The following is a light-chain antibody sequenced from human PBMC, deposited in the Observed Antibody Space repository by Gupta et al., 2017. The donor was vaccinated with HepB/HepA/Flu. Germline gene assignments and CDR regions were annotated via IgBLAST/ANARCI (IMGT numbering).Light chain of an antibody. V-gene: IGKV3-15*01. CDR1: QSVTSN. CDR3: QQYNNWPPA. Sequence: EIVMTQSPATLSVSPGERVTLSCRASQSVTSNLVWYQQKPGQAPRPLIYDASTRATGIPARFSGSGSGTEFTLTIFRLQSEDSATYYCQQYNNWPPAFGGGTKVEI. CDR2: DAS. J-gene: IGKJ4*01.